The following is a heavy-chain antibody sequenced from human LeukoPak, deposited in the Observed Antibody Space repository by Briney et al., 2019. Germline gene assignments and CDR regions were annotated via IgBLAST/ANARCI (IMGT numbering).Heavy chain of an antibody. V-gene: IGHV5-51*01. J-gene: IGHJ3*02. CDR1: GYSFTSYW. CDR2: IYPGVSDT. Sequence: GESLKISCKGSGYSFTSYWIGWVRQMPGKGLEWMGIIYPGVSDTRYGPSFQGQVTISADKSISAAYLQWSSLKASDTAMYYCASQIGADAFDIWGQGTMVTVSS. D-gene: IGHD2/OR15-2a*01. CDR3: ASQIGADAFDI.